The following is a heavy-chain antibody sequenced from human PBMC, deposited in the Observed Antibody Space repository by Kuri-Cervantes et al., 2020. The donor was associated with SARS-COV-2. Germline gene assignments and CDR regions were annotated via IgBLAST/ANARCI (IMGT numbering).Heavy chain of an antibody. CDR1: GGSISSSSYY. J-gene: IGHJ5*02. CDR3: AKTRRGPIDL. Sequence: SETLSLTCTVSGGSISSSSYYWGWIRQPPGKGLEWIGSIYYSGSTYYNPSLKSRVTISVDTSKNQFSLKLSSVTAADTAVYYCAKTRRGPIDLWGQGTLVTVSS. CDR2: IYYSGST. V-gene: IGHV4-39*01. D-gene: IGHD2-21*01.